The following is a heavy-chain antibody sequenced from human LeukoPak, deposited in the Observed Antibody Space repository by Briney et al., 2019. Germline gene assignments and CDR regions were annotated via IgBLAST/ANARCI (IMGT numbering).Heavy chain of an antibody. CDR1: GFTLSDYY. CDR2: IKPDGSEK. Sequence: GGSLRLSCAASGFTLSDYYMSWIRQAPGKGLEWVANIKPDGSEKYYADSVKGRFTISRDNAKNSLYLQMNSLRAEDTAVYYCTRGGAARNYYYVDVWGKGTTVTVSS. CDR3: TRGGAARNYYYVDV. J-gene: IGHJ6*03. D-gene: IGHD5-18*01. V-gene: IGHV3-7*01.